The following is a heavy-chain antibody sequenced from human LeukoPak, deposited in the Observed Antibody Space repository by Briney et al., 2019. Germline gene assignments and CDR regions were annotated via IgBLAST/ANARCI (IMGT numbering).Heavy chain of an antibody. Sequence: PGGSLRLSCAASGFTFSSYGVHWVRQAPGKGLDWVAVISYDGSNKYYADSVKGRFTISRDNSKNTLYLQMNSLRGEDTAVYYCVKDRRTEAFGMEVWGQGTTVTVSS. CDR1: GFTFSSYG. CDR2: ISYDGSNK. CDR3: VKDRRTEAFGMEV. J-gene: IGHJ6*02. D-gene: IGHD1-14*01. V-gene: IGHV3-30*18.